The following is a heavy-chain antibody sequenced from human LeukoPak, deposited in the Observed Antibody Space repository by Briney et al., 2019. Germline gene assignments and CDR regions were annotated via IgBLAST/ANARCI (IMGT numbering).Heavy chain of an antibody. CDR1: GGSFSGYY. CDR3: ARGSEDNWNDLLWAFDI. Sequence: SETLSLTCAVYGGSFSGYYWSWIRQPPGKGLEWIGEINHSGSTNYNPSLKSRVTISVDTSKNQFSLKLSSVTAADTAVYYRARGSEDNWNDLLWAFDIWGQGTMVTLSS. V-gene: IGHV4-34*01. CDR2: INHSGST. D-gene: IGHD1-20*01. J-gene: IGHJ3*02.